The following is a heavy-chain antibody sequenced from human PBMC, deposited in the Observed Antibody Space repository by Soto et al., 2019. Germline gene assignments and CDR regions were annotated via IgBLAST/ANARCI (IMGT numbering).Heavy chain of an antibody. CDR2: ISYDGSNK. CDR1: GFTFSSYA. Sequence: QVQLVESGGGVVQPGRSLRLSCAASGFTFSSYAMHWVRQAPGKGLEWVAVISYDGSNKYYADSVKGRFTISRDNSKNTLYLQMNRLRAEDTAVYYCARSPRGYSGYDRGWFDPWGQGTLVTVSS. CDR3: ARSPRGYSGYDRGWFDP. D-gene: IGHD5-12*01. V-gene: IGHV3-30-3*01. J-gene: IGHJ5*02.